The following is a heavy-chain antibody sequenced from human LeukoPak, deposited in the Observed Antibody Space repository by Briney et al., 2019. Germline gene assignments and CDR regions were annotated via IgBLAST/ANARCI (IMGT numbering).Heavy chain of an antibody. CDR1: GYTFTSYD. CDR3: ARGPIVVVVAATGGGSYYFDY. CDR2: MNPNSGNT. Sequence: GAPLKVSCKPSGYTFTSYDINWVPQATGHGLEWMGWMNPNSGNTGYAQTFQGRVTITRNASISTAYMELSSLRSEDTAVYYCARGPIVVVVAATGGGSYYFDYWGQGTLVTVSS. J-gene: IGHJ4*02. V-gene: IGHV1-8*03. D-gene: IGHD2-15*01.